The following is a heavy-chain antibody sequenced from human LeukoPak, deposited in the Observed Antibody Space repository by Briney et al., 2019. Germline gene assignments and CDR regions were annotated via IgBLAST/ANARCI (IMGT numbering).Heavy chain of an antibody. CDR1: GGSISSYY. D-gene: IGHD3-16*01. CDR3: TRGWSAGGVFDI. Sequence: SETLSLTCTVSGGSISSYYWSWIRQPPGKGLEWIGYIYYSGSTNYNPSLKSRVTISVDMSKNQFSLELSSVTAADTAVYYCTRGWSAGGVFDIWGQGTMVTVSS. J-gene: IGHJ3*02. V-gene: IGHV4-59*08. CDR2: IYYSGST.